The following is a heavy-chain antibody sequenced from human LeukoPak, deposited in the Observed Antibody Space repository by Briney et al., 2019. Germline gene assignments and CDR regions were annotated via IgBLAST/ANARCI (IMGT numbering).Heavy chain of an antibody. J-gene: IGHJ4*02. D-gene: IGHD6-19*01. V-gene: IGHV1-2*02. CDR1: GYTFTGYY. CDR3: ARDLFSSGWYGSD. CDR2: INPNSGGT. Sequence: ASVKVSCKASGYTFTGYYMHWVRQAPGQGLEWMGWINPNSGGTNYAQKFQGRVTITRDTSISTAYMELSRLRSDDTAVYYCARDLFSSGWYGSDWGQGTLVTVSS.